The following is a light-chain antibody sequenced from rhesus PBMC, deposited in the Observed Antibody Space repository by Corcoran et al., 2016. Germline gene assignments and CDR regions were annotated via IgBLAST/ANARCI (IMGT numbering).Light chain of an antibody. J-gene: IGKJ4*01. CDR2: DAS. Sequence: DIQMTQSPSSLSASVGDTVTITCQASQGISKYLAWYQQKPGKAPTLLIYDASTLLSGVPSRFSGSGSGTEFTLTISILQPEDCSTYFCQQHNSYPLTFGGGTKVELK. V-gene: IGKV1-25*01. CDR3: QQHNSYPLT. CDR1: QGISKY.